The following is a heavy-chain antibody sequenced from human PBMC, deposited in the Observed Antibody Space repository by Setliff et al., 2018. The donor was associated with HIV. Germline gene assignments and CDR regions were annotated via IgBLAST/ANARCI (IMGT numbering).Heavy chain of an antibody. D-gene: IGHD1-26*01. CDR2: FYPGDFDK. J-gene: IGHJ3*01. CDR1: GYSFTNFW. V-gene: IGHV5-51*01. CDR3: ARVIVGSKDAFDV. Sequence: PGESLKISCKGSGYSFTNFWIGWVRQMPGKGLEWMGIFYPGDFDKKYSPSFEGHVTMSGDKSISTAYLQWRRLKASDTAIYFCARVIVGSKDAFDVWGQGTMVTVSS.